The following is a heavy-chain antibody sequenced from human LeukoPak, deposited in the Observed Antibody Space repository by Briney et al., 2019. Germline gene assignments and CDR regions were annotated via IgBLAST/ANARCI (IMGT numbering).Heavy chain of an antibody. D-gene: IGHD6-19*01. CDR3: ARDGWVGGWYFFQH. Sequence: ASVKVSCKASGYTFTSYAMHWVRQAPGQRLEWMGWINAGNGNTKYSQKFQGRVTITRDTSASTAYMELSSLRSEDTAVYYCARDGWVGGWYFFQHWGQGTLVTVSS. CDR2: INAGNGNT. J-gene: IGHJ1*01. V-gene: IGHV1-3*01. CDR1: GYTFTSYA.